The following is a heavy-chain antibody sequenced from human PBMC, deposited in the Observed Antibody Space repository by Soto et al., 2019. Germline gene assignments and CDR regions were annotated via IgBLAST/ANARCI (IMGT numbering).Heavy chain of an antibody. CDR2: IKFDGSEK. V-gene: IGHV3-7*03. CDR3: VKDGGYCSSTTCYSPRNHYFDS. D-gene: IGHD2-2*01. Sequence: GGSLRLSGAASGFTFSDYWMSWVRQAPGKGPEWVANIKFDGSEKQYVDSVKGRFSISRDNSRNSLFLQMNSLRAGDTAVYYCVKDGGYCSSTTCYSPRNHYFDSWGQGTLVTVSS. CDR1: GFTFSDYW. J-gene: IGHJ4*02.